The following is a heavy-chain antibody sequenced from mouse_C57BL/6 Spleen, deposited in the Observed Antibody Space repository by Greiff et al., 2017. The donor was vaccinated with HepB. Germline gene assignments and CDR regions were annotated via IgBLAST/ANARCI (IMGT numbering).Heavy chain of an antibody. Sequence: EVQLQESGTVLARPGASVKMSCKTSGYTFTSYWMHWVNQRPGQGLEWMGAIYPGNSDTSYNQKFKGKAKLTADTSSSTAYMELSSLTNEDSAVYYCTRSDYGSSCGGFAYWGQGTLVTVSA. J-gene: IGHJ3*01. CDR2: IYPGNSDT. D-gene: IGHD1-1*01. CDR3: TRSDYGSSCGGFAY. V-gene: IGHV1-5*01. CDR1: GYTFTSYW.